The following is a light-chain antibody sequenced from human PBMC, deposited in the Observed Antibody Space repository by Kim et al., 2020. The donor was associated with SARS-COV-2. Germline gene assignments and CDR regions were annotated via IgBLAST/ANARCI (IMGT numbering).Light chain of an antibody. V-gene: IGLV1-51*01. CDR1: NSNIRKNY. CDR2: DND. Sequence: GQKVTISCSGSNSNIRKNYVFWYQQFPGTAPKLLIYDNDKRPSGIPDRFSGSKSGTSATLGISGLQTGDEADYFCESWDGSLSAVLFGGGTQLTVL. J-gene: IGLJ2*01. CDR3: ESWDGSLSAVL.